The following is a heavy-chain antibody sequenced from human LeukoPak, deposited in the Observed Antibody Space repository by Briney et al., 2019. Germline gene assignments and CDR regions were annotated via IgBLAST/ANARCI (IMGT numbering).Heavy chain of an antibody. Sequence: GASVKVSCKASGYTFTSYDINWVRQATGQGLEWMGWISPYNGNTNYAQKLQGRVTMTTDTSTSTAYMELRSLRSDDTAVYYCASYSNSAGGFDYWGQGTLVTIFS. CDR3: ASYSNSAGGFDY. D-gene: IGHD6-6*01. V-gene: IGHV1-18*01. CDR2: ISPYNGNT. CDR1: GYTFTSYD. J-gene: IGHJ4*02.